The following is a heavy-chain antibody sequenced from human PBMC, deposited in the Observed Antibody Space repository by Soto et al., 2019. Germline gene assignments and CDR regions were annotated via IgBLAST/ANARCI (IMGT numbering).Heavy chain of an antibody. CDR1: GFSFSSYD. CDR3: AKGSTYSFYFDH. D-gene: IGHD5-18*01. V-gene: IGHV3-23*01. Sequence: GGPLRLSGFASGFSFSSYDMSWVRQAPGKGLEWVSFIIGNSGTTYYADSVKGRFTISRDNSKNTLYLQMSRLGAEDTAAYYCAKGSTYSFYFDHWGQGTLVTVSS. J-gene: IGHJ4*01. CDR2: IIGNSGTT.